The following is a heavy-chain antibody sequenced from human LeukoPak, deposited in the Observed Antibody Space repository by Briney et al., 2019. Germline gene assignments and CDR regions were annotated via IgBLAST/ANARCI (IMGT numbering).Heavy chain of an antibody. CDR2: IYASGST. CDR3: ARDSSAGRGYYAY. V-gene: IGHV4-4*07. CDR1: GGSISSYY. Sequence: SETLSLTCTVSGGSISSYYWNWIPQPAGKGLEGIGRIYASGSTSYNPSLKRRFTMSVGTRNNQFSPGLRSVTAPHTAVYYCARDSSAGRGYYAYWGQGPLVTVSS. J-gene: IGHJ4*02. D-gene: IGHD3-22*01.